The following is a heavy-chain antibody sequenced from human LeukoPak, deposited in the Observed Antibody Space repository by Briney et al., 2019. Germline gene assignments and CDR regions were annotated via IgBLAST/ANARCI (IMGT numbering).Heavy chain of an antibody. J-gene: IGHJ4*02. CDR2: IYPGDSDT. Sequence: GESPKTSRRSSGYNLTSYWNGWVRPVPGKGLGRLWIIYPGDSDTRYSPSFQGQVTISADKSISTAYRQWSSLMASDTAMYYCARRWSGYSGSYGDYWGQGSLVTVSS. CDR3: ARRWSGYSGSYGDY. D-gene: IGHD1-26*01. CDR1: GYNLTSYW. V-gene: IGHV5-51*01.